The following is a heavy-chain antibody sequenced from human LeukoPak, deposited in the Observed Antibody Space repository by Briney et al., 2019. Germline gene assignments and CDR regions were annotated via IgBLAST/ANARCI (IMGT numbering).Heavy chain of an antibody. CDR1: GGSFSGYY. D-gene: IGHD2-2*01. J-gene: IGHJ5*02. CDR2: INHSGST. CDR3: ARHAMCPSCPSGLYNWFDP. Sequence: SETLSLTCAVYGGSFSGYYWSWIRQPPGKGLEWIGEINHSGSTNYNPSLKSRVTISVDTSKNQFSLKLSSVTAADTAVYYCARHAMCPSCPSGLYNWFDPWGQGTLVTVSS. V-gene: IGHV4-34*01.